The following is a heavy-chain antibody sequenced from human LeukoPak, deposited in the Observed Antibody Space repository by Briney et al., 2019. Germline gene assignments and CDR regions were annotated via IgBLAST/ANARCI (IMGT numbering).Heavy chain of an antibody. D-gene: IGHD6-13*01. J-gene: IGHJ4*02. V-gene: IGHV4-4*02. CDR3: ATYEQQLAFDN. CDR1: GGSISSGNW. CDR2: IYHSGST. Sequence: SGTLSLTCAVSGGSISSGNWWSWVRQPPGKGLEWIGEIYHSGSTNYNPSLKSRVTMSVDTSKKQFSLKMNSVSAADTAVYYCATYEQQLAFDNWGQGTPVTVSS.